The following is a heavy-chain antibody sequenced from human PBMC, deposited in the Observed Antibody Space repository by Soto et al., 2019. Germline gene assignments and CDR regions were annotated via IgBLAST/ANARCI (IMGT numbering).Heavy chain of an antibody. V-gene: IGHV4-59*11. CDR1: GGSIGNQY. CDR2: ISYSGNT. CDR3: ARDRTNWFDP. Sequence: KTSETLSLTCTVSGGSIGNQYWTWIRQRPGKGLEWIGHISYSGNTNYNPSLKSRVLISQDTSNNQFSLKLSSVTAADTAAYYCARDRTNWFDPWGQGTLVTVSS. J-gene: IGHJ5*02.